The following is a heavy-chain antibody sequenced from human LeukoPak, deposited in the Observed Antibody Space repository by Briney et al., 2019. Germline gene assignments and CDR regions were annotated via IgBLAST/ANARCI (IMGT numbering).Heavy chain of an antibody. CDR3: TAVGANGPGGY. Sequence: ETLSLTCSVSGDSISYFYWSWIRQAAGKGLEWVGRIKSRTDGGTTDYAAPVKGRFTISRDDSKNTLYLQMNSLKTEDTAVYYCTAVGANGPGGYWGQGTLVTVSS. V-gene: IGHV3-15*01. J-gene: IGHJ4*02. CDR2: IKSRTDGGTT. D-gene: IGHD2-8*01. CDR1: GDSISYFY.